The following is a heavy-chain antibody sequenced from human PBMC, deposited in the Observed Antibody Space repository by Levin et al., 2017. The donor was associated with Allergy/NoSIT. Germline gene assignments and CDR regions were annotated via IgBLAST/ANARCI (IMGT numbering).Heavy chain of an antibody. J-gene: IGHJ2*01. V-gene: IGHV3-23*01. D-gene: IGHD6-19*01. CDR2: ISGSGGST. Sequence: QRGESLKISCAASGFTFSSYAMSWVRQAPGKGLEWVSAISGSGGSTYYADSVKGRFTISRDNSKNTLYLQMNSLRAEDTAVYYCAKDRPSIAVAGRNRGHWYFDLWGRGTLVTVSS. CDR1: GFTFSSYA. CDR3: AKDRPSIAVAGRNRGHWYFDL.